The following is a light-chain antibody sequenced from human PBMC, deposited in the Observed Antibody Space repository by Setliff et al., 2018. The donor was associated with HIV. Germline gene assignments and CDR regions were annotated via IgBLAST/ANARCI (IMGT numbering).Light chain of an antibody. V-gene: IGLV2-8*01. CDR1: SSDVGGYNY. J-gene: IGLJ1*01. CDR2: EVS. Sequence: QSVLTQPPSASGPPGQSVTISCTGTSSDVGGYNYVSCYQQHPGKAPKLMIYEVSKRPSGVPDRFSGSKSGNTASLTVSGLQAEDEADYYCTSYAGSNNLGVFGTGTKVTVL. CDR3: TSYAGSNNLGV.